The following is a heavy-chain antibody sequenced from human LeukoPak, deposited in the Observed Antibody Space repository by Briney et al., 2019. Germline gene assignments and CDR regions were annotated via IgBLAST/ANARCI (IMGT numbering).Heavy chain of an antibody. CDR2: IYYSGST. V-gene: IGHV4-59*01. D-gene: IGHD6-13*01. J-gene: IGHJ4*02. CDR1: GGSISSYY. CDR3: ARRVAALGCFDY. Sequence: SETLSLTCTVSGGSISSYYRSWIRQPPGKGLEWIGYIYYSGSTNYNPSLKSRVTISVDTSKNQFSLKLSSVTAADTAVYYCARRVAALGCFDYWGQGTLVTVSS.